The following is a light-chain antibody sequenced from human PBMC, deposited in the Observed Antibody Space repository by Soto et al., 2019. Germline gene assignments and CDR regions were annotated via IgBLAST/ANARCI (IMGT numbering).Light chain of an antibody. Sequence: SYELTQPPSVSVSPGQTASITCSGDKLGAKYACWYQQKPGQSPVLVIYQDSKRPSGIPERFSGSNSGNTATLTISGTQAMDEADYYCQAWDSSTAQGVFGGGTKLTVL. CDR1: KLGAKY. V-gene: IGLV3-1*01. CDR3: QAWDSSTAQGV. J-gene: IGLJ2*01. CDR2: QDS.